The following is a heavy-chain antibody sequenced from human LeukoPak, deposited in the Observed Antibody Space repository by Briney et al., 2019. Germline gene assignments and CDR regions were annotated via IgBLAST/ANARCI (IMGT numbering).Heavy chain of an antibody. CDR3: ARVGDTAMVYYYYYGMDV. CDR1: GYTFTSYG. J-gene: IGHJ6*02. D-gene: IGHD5-18*01. Sequence: ASVKVSCKASGYTFTSYGISWVRQAPGQGLEWMGWIGAYNGNTNYAQKLQGRVTMTTDTSTSTAYMELRSLRSDDTAVYYCARVGDTAMVYYYYYGMDVWGQGTTVTVSS. CDR2: IGAYNGNT. V-gene: IGHV1-18*01.